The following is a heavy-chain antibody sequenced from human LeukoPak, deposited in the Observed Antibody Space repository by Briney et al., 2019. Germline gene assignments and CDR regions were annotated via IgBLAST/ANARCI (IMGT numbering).Heavy chain of an antibody. V-gene: IGHV4-59*01. CDR1: DDSITMYY. CDR3: ARGRVSSSTWYSTYYYYFYMDV. D-gene: IGHD4-11*01. CDR2: VDHTGST. Sequence: PSETLSLTCSVSDDSITMYYWTWIGQPPGKGLEWIGYVDHTGSTNFNPSLNGRVSISRDTSKNLFSLRLRSVTAADTAVYFCARGRVSSSTWYSTYYYYFYMDVWGKGTTVTVSS. J-gene: IGHJ6*03.